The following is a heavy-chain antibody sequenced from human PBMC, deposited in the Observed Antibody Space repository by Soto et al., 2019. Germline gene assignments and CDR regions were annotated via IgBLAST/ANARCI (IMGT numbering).Heavy chain of an antibody. V-gene: IGHV4-34*01. CDR2: INDSGIT. J-gene: IGHJ6*02. CDR3: ARGRSSVPDRRGIGYYGLDV. D-gene: IGHD6-6*01. CDR1: GGSFSGYY. Sequence: QVQLQQWGAEVLKPSETLSLTCVVNGGSFSGYYWSWIRQPPGKGLEWIGEINDSGITDSNPSLESRVTMSVDMSMNQFSLNLSSVTAADTAVYHCARGRSSVPDRRGIGYYGLDVWGQGTTVTVSS.